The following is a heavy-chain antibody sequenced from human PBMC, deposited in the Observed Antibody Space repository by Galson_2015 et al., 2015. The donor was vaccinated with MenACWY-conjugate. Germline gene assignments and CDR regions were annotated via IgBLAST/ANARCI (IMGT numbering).Heavy chain of an antibody. CDR2: IKADGSFS. D-gene: IGHD1-1*01. J-gene: IGHJ4*02. V-gene: IGHV3-74*01. CDR3: ARDNNWSFDS. CDR1: GFTFNHYW. Sequence: LRLSCAASGFTFNHYWMHWVRQPPGKGLEWISYIKADGSFSNYADSVKGRFTISTDNAKNMVYLQMDGLGDEDTAVYFCARDNNWSFDSWGQGTLVTVSS.